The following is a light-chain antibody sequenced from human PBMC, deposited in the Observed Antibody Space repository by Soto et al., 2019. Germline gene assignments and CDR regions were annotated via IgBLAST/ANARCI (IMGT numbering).Light chain of an antibody. CDR3: QQYGSSPPT. CDR1: QSVSSSY. V-gene: IGKV3-20*01. J-gene: IGKJ1*01. CDR2: DAS. Sequence: EIVLTQSPGTLSLSPGERASLSCRASQSVSSSYLAWYQQIPGQAPRLLINDASRRATGTPDRFSGSGSGTDFTLTISRLEPEDFAVYYCQQYGSSPPTFGQGTKVDIK.